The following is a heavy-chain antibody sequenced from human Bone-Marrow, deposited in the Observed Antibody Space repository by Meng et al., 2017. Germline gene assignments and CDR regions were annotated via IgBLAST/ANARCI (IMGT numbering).Heavy chain of an antibody. J-gene: IGHJ6*02. D-gene: IGHD4-17*01. CDR2: INHSGST. CDR3: ARLGTVTTADYGMDV. V-gene: IGHV4-34*01. Sequence: SETLSLTCAVYGGSFSGYYWSWIRQPSGKGLEWIGEINHSGSTNYNPSLKSRVTISVDTSKNQFSLKLSSVTAADTAVYYCARLGTVTTADYGMDVWGQGTTVTVSS. CDR1: GGSFSGYY.